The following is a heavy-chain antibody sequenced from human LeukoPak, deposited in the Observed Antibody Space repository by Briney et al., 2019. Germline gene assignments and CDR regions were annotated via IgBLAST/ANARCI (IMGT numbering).Heavy chain of an antibody. J-gene: IGHJ6*03. CDR3: AKDSSSYDWGYMDV. CDR2: ISGSGGGT. Sequence: GGSLRLSCAVSGITLSNYGMSWVRQAPGKGLEWVAGISGSGGGTYYADSVKGRFTISRDNSKNTLYLEMNSLRAEDTAVYYCAKDSSSYDWGYMDVWGKGTTVTISS. CDR1: GITLSNYG. D-gene: IGHD3-22*01. V-gene: IGHV3-23*01.